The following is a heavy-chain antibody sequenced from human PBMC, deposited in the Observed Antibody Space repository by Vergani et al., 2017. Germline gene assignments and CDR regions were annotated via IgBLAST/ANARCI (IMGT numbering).Heavy chain of an antibody. CDR2: IKSKTDGGTT. J-gene: IGHJ4*02. CDR3: ARGYCSSTSCYFRT. V-gene: IGHV3-15*01. D-gene: IGHD2-2*01. CDR1: GFTFSNAW. Sequence: EVQLVESGGGLVKPGGSLRLSCAASGFTFSNAWMSWVRQAPGKGLEWVGRIKSKTDGGTTDYAAPVKGRFTISRDNAKNSLYLQMNSLRAEDTAVYYCARGYCSSTSCYFRTWGQGTLVTVSS.